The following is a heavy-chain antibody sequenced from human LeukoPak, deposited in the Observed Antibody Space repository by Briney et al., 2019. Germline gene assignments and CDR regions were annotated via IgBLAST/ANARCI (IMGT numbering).Heavy chain of an antibody. D-gene: IGHD6-6*01. V-gene: IGHV4-61*02. CDR2: IYTSGST. CDR3: ARLHGRPSMAPLRRKDEYYFDY. J-gene: IGHJ4*02. Sequence: SETLSLTCIVSGGSTSTGDYYCSWIRQPAGKGLEWIGRIYTSGSTNYNPSLKSRVTMSVDTSQNQFSLKLTSVTAADTAVYYCARLHGRPSMAPLRRKDEYYFDYWGQGTLVTVSS. CDR1: GGSTSTGDYY.